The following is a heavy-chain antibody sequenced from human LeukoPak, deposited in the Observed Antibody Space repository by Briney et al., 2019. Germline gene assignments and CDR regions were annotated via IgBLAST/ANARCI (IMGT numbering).Heavy chain of an antibody. CDR1: GYTFTSYD. J-gene: IGHJ4*02. CDR2: MNPNSGNT. D-gene: IGHD2-2*01. V-gene: IGHV1-8*03. CDR3: ARWGGYCSSTSCYGRDY. Sequence: ASVKVSCKASGYTFTSYDINWVRQATGQGLEWVGWMNPNSGNTGYAQKFQGRVTITRNTSISTAYIEMSSLRYEDTAVYYCARWGGYCSSTSCYGRDYWGQGTLVTVSS.